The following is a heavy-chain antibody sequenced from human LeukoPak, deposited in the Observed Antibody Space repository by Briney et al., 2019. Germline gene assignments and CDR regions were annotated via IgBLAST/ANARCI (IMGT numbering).Heavy chain of an antibody. CDR1: GGSISSYY. J-gene: IGHJ2*01. D-gene: IGHD3-22*01. CDR2: IYYSGST. V-gene: IGHV4-59*08. Sequence: SETLSLTCTVSGGSISSYYWNWIRQSPGRGLDWIGYIYYSGSTNYNPSLKSRVTISVDTSKNQFSLKLSSVTAADTAVYYCARRYYYDSSGYPSWYFDLWGRGTLVTVSS. CDR3: ARRYYYDSSGYPSWYFDL.